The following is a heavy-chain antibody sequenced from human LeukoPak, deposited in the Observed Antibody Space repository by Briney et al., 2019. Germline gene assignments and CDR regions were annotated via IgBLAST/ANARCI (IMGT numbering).Heavy chain of an antibody. D-gene: IGHD6-25*01. J-gene: IGHJ4*02. V-gene: IGHV4-31*11. Sequence: PSGTLSLTCAISGGSVSSGGYYWSWIRQHPGKGLEWIGYIYYSGSTYYNPSLKSRVTISVDTSKNQFSLKLSSVTAADTAVYYCARIQGIAAEILAPGPMDYWGQGTLVTVSS. CDR3: ARIQGIAAEILAPGPMDY. CDR2: IYYSGST. CDR1: GGSVSSGGYY.